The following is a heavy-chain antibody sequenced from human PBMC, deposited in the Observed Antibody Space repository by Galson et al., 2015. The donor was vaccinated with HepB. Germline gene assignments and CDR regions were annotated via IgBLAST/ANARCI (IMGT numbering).Heavy chain of an antibody. CDR1: GGSISSYY. Sequence: SETLSLTCTVSGGSISSYYWSWIRQPPGKGLEWIGYIYYSGSTNYNPSLKSRVTISVDTSKNQFSLKLSSVTAADTAVYYCARLKYSSSWYLGSFDYWGQGTLVTVSS. CDR2: IYYSGST. J-gene: IGHJ4*02. CDR3: ARLKYSSSWYLGSFDY. D-gene: IGHD6-13*01. V-gene: IGHV4-59*08.